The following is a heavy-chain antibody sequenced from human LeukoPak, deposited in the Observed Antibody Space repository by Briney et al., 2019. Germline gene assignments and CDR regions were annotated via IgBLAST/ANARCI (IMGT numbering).Heavy chain of an antibody. CDR3: AKDRSTGFYSLNS. V-gene: IGHV3-23*01. CDR1: GFTFTHHA. CDR2: VSGSGSLK. D-gene: IGHD2-15*01. Sequence: GGALRLSCAGSGFTFTHHALSWGRQAPGKGLGWVSTVSGSGSLKFYADSVKGRFTISRDNSEHTLYLQMSGLRTEDTALYYCAKDRSTGFYSLNSWGQGTLVTVSS. J-gene: IGHJ4*02.